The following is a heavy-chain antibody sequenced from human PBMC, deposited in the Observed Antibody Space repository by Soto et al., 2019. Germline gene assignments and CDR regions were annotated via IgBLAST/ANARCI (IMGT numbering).Heavy chain of an antibody. Sequence: QVQLQESGPGLVKPSETLSLTCTVSGGSISSYYWSWIRQPPGKGLEWIGYIHYSGNTDYNPSLRSRVTISVDTSKNQFSLKLSSVTAADTAVYYCARRAGDSSGYYYIWGQGTLVTVSS. V-gene: IGHV4-59*01. CDR1: GGSISSYY. CDR3: ARRAGDSSGYYYI. D-gene: IGHD3-22*01. J-gene: IGHJ4*02. CDR2: IHYSGNT.